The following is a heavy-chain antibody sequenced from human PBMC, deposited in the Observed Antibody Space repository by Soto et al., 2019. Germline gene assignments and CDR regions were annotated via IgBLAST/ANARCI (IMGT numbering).Heavy chain of an antibody. Sequence: RVVESGGGLVQPGGSLRLSCAASGFTFSAYSMNWARQAPGKRLEWVSYITAGSDTVFYADSVKGRFTISRDNAKNSLYLQMNSLRDEDTAVYYCARDNGMAGSFDPWAPGTLVTVSS. J-gene: IGHJ5*02. CDR3: ARDNGMAGSFDP. V-gene: IGHV3-48*02. CDR1: GFTFSAYS. CDR2: ITAGSDTV. D-gene: IGHD2-8*01.